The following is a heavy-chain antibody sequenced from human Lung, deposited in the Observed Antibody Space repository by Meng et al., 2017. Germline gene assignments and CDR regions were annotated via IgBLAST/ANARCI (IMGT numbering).Heavy chain of an antibody. D-gene: IGHD3-9*01. CDR2: IKSNTDGGTT. Sequence: GGSGGDLVKPGGSFRSSCSASGFSFSNAWMGWVRQAPGKGLEWFGRIKSNTDGGTTEYAAPVTGRFTISRDDSKSTLNLHLSGLRTDDTGVYYCTWDDKAVSDYWGQGTLVTVSS. CDR3: TWDDKAVSDY. V-gene: IGHV3-15*01. CDR1: GFSFSNAW. J-gene: IGHJ4*02.